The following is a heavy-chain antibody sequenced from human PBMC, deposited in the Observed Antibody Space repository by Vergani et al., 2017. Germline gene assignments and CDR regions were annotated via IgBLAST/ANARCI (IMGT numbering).Heavy chain of an antibody. CDR2: INHSGST. V-gene: IGHV4-34*01. D-gene: IGHD2-2*01. Sequence: VQLVESGGGLVKPGGSLRLSCAASGFTFSSYSMNWVRQAPGKGLEWIGEINHSGSTNYNPSLKSRVTISVDTSKNQFSLKLSSVTAADTAVYYCARGGRGYCSSTSCRPPYYYYYYMDVWGKGTTVTVSS. CDR3: ARGGRGYCSSTSCRPPYYYYYYMDV. J-gene: IGHJ6*03. CDR1: GFTFSSYS.